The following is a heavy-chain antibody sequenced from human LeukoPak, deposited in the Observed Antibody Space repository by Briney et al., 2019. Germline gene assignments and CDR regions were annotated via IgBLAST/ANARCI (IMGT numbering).Heavy chain of an antibody. J-gene: IGHJ5*02. D-gene: IGHD3-10*01. CDR2: INAGNGNT. CDR3: ARAAVVHSMVRGIGWFDP. V-gene: IGHV1-3*01. CDR1: GYTFTNYA. Sequence: ASVKVSCKASGYTFTNYAIHWVRQAPGQRLEWMGWINAGNGNTKYSQRFQGRVTITRDTSASIVYMDLSSLGSEDTAVYYCARAAVVHSMVRGIGWFDPWGQGTLVTVSS.